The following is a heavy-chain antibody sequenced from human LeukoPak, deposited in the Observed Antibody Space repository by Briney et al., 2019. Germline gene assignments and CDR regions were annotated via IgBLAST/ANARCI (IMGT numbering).Heavy chain of an antibody. CDR2: IYYSGST. V-gene: IGHV4-59*08. Sequence: PSETLSLTCTVAGGSISRYYWSWIRQPPGKGLEWIGYIYYSGSTNYNPSLKTRVTISVDTSKNQFSLKLSSVPAANTAVYYCARLYGDHGAFDIWGQGTMVTVSS. CDR3: ARLYGDHGAFDI. CDR1: GGSISRYY. D-gene: IGHD4-17*01. J-gene: IGHJ3*02.